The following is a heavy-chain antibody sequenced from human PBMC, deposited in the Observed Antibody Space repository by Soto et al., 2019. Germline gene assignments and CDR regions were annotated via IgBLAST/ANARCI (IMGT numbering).Heavy chain of an antibody. Sequence: SETLSLTCAVYGGSFSGYYWSWIRQPPGKGLEWIGEINHSGSTNYNPSLKSRVTISVDTSKNQFSLKLSSVTAADTAVYYCARGPRCMLFYYYYYYGMDVLGQGTTVTVSS. CDR2: INHSGST. D-gene: IGHD2-8*01. CDR1: GGSFSGYY. J-gene: IGHJ6*02. V-gene: IGHV4-34*01. CDR3: ARGPRCMLFYYYYYYGMDV.